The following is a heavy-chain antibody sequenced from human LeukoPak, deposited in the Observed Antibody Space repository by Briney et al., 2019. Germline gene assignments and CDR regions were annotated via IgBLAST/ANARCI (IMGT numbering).Heavy chain of an antibody. V-gene: IGHV3-21*01. D-gene: IGHD3-22*01. Sequence: GGSLRLSCVASGFTFSTYSMNWVRQAPGKGLEWVSSISSSSNYIYYADSVKGRFTISRDNAKNSLYLQMNSLGAADTAVYYCAQNFYDSSGLYFDYWGQGTLVTVSS. J-gene: IGHJ4*02. CDR3: AQNFYDSSGLYFDY. CDR1: GFTFSTYS. CDR2: ISSSSNYI.